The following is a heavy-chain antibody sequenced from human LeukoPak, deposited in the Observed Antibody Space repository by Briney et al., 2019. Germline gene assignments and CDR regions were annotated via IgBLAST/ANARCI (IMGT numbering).Heavy chain of an antibody. D-gene: IGHD3-22*01. CDR2: IRGKTNSYTT. CDR3: RGASYDSSGPEYYFDY. V-gene: IGHV3-73*01. CDR1: GFTFSDSA. Sequence: PGGSLRLSCAASGFTFSDSAMHWVRQASGKGLEWVGRIRGKTNSYTTAYAASVKGRVTISRDDSKNSAYLQMNSLKTEDTAVYYCRGASYDSSGPEYYFDYWGQGTLVTVSS. J-gene: IGHJ4*02.